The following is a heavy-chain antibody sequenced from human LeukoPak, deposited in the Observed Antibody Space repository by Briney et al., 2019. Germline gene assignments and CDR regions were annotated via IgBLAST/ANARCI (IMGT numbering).Heavy chain of an antibody. J-gene: IGHJ6*02. CDR3: ATGVSRELYYYYGMDV. Sequence: SEALSLTCTVSGGSISSSSYYWGWIRQPPGKGLEWIGSIYYSGSTYYDPSLKSRVTISVDTSKNQFSLKLSSVTAADTAVYYCATGVSRELYYYYGMDVWGQGTTVTVSS. D-gene: IGHD2-8*01. CDR2: IYYSGST. V-gene: IGHV4-39*01. CDR1: GGSISSSSYY.